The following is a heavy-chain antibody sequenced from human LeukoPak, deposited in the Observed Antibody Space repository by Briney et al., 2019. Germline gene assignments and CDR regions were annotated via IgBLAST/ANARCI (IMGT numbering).Heavy chain of an antibody. D-gene: IGHD3-10*01. CDR3: ARSRYGSGTYALEG. V-gene: IGHV4-39*01. CDR2: VYYTGIT. J-gene: IGHJ4*02. Sequence: SETLSLTCIVSGGSISNSNYYWGRIRQPPGKGLEWIGSVYYTGITYYNPSLKSRVTISIDTSKNQFSLKLGSVTAADTAVYYCARSRYGSGTYALEGWGQGTLVTVSS. CDR1: GGSISNSNYY.